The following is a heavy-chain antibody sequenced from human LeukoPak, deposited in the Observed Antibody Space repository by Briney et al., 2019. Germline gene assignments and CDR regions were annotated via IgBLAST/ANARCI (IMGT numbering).Heavy chain of an antibody. CDR2: IYSGGST. CDR1: GFTVSSNY. Sequence: GGSLRLSCAASGFTVSSNYMSWVRQAPGKGLEWVSVIYSGGSTYYADSVKGRFTISRDNSKNTLYLQMNSLRAEDTAVYYCARLLVPWDYFDCWGQGTLVTVSS. J-gene: IGHJ4*02. D-gene: IGHD2-8*02. V-gene: IGHV3-66*01. CDR3: ARLLVPWDYFDC.